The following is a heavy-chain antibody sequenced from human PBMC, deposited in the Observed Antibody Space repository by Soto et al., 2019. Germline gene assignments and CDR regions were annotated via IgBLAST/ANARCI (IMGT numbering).Heavy chain of an antibody. D-gene: IGHD2-21*02. CDR2: IYYSGST. Sequence: SETLSLTCTVSGGSISSSSYYCGWIRQPPGKGLEWIGSIYYSGSTYYNPSLKSRVTISVDTSKDQFSLKLSSVTAADTAVYYCATQPAHPSPTYCGGDCYAGNDYWGQGTLVTVLL. J-gene: IGHJ4*02. V-gene: IGHV4-39*01. CDR1: GGSISSSSYY. CDR3: ATQPAHPSPTYCGGDCYAGNDY.